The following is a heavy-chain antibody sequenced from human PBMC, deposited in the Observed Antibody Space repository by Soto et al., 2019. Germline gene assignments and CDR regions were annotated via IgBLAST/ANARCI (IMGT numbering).Heavy chain of an antibody. CDR3: ARDRGGYFDY. Sequence: PSETLSLTCTFSGGSISSGGYYWSWLRQHPGKGLEWIGYIYYSGSTYYNPSLKSRVTISVDTSKNQFSLKLSSVTAADTAVYYCARDRGGYFDYWGQGTLVTVPQ. CDR1: GGSISSGGYY. CDR2: IYYSGST. V-gene: IGHV4-31*03. J-gene: IGHJ4*02.